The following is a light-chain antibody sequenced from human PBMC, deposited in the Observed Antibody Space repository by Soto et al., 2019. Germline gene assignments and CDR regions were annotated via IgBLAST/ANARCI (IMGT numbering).Light chain of an antibody. CDR2: DVT. J-gene: IGLJ1*01. CDR1: SSDVCGYNY. CDR3: CSYTTSNTRQIV. Sequence: HSVLTQPASVSGSPGQSITISCTGNSSDVCGYNYVSWYQQQPGKAPKFMIYDVTNRPSGVSNRFSGSKSGNTASLTISGLQAEDEADYYCCSYTTSNTRQIVFGTGTKVTVL. V-gene: IGLV2-14*01.